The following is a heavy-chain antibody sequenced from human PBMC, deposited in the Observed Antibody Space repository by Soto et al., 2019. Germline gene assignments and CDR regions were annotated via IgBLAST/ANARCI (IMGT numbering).Heavy chain of an antibody. D-gene: IGHD1-7*01. V-gene: IGHV1-3*01. CDR2: INAGNGNT. CDR3: ARSKNWNYVTDY. CDR1: GYTFTSYA. Sequence: GASVKVSCQASGYTFTSYAMHWVRQAPGQRLEWMGWINAGNGNTKYSQKFQGRVTITRDTSASTAYMELSSLRSEDTAVYYCARSKNWNYVTDYWGQGTLVTVSS. J-gene: IGHJ4*02.